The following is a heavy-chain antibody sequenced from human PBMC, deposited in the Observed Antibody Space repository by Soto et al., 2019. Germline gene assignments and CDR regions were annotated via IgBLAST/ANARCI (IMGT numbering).Heavy chain of an antibody. V-gene: IGHV3-21*01. J-gene: IGHJ4*02. D-gene: IGHD3-16*02. CDR1: GFTFSSYS. Sequence: EVQLVESGGGLVKPGGSLRLSCAASGFTFSSYSMNWVRQAPGKGLEWVSSISSSSSYIYYADPVKGRVTTSRDNAKNSRYLQMNSLRAEYTAVYYCARSYYDDVWGSYRSDYFDFWGQGTLVTVSS. CDR2: ISSSSSYI. CDR3: ARSYYDDVWGSYRSDYFDF.